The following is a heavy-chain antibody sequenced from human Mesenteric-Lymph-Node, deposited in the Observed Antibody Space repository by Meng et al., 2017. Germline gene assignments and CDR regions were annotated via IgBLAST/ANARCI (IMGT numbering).Heavy chain of an antibody. CDR3: ASRDIYSFDF. CDR2: MYSGGTT. V-gene: IGHV3-66*01. D-gene: IGHD2-21*01. Sequence: EVQLVEAGGGRAQPGGARRLACAASGLTVSRKYMSWVRQAPGKGLEWVSLMYSGGTTSYADSVKGRFTILRDNSKNTLYLQMNNLRAEDTAIYYCASRDIYSFDFWGQGTLVTVSS. J-gene: IGHJ4*02. CDR1: GLTVSRKY.